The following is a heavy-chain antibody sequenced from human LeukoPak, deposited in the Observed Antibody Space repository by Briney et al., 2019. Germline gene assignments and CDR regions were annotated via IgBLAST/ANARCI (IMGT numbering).Heavy chain of an antibody. CDR2: ISHDGSNK. CDR1: GFTFSSYA. D-gene: IGHD6-19*01. V-gene: IGHV3-30*14. J-gene: IGHJ4*02. Sequence: GGSLRLSCAASGFTFSSYAMHWVRQAPGKGLEWVAFISHDGSNKYYAGSVKGRFTISRDNSKDTLYLQMNSLRAEDTAVYYCATGFYSSGRLPGYWGQGTLVTVSS. CDR3: ATGFYSSGRLPGY.